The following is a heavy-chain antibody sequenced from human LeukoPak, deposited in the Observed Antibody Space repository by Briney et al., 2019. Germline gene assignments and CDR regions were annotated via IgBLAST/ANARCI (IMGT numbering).Heavy chain of an antibody. V-gene: IGHV1-58*02. D-gene: IGHD3-16*01. J-gene: IGHJ4*02. Sequence: TSVKVSCKASGFTFTSSAMQWVRQARGQRLEWIGWIVVGSGNTNYAQKFQERVTITRDMSTSIAYMELSSLRSEDTAVYYCAAETSYVWGSSDFDYWGQGTLVTVSS. CDR2: IVVGSGNT. CDR3: AAETSYVWGSSDFDY. CDR1: GFTFTSSA.